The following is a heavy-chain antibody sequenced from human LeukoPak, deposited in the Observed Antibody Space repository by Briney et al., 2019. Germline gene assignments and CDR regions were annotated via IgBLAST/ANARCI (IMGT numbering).Heavy chain of an antibody. CDR1: GFTFNNYG. D-gene: IGHD4-11*01. Sequence: GGSLRLSCAASGFTFNNYGMHWVRQAPDKGLEWVAVIWYDGSNKYYADSVKGRFTISRDNSENTLYLQMNSLRAEDTAVYYCAGTNERYSNYNLFDYWGQGTLVTVSS. J-gene: IGHJ4*02. V-gene: IGHV3-33*01. CDR2: IWYDGSNK. CDR3: AGTNERYSNYNLFDY.